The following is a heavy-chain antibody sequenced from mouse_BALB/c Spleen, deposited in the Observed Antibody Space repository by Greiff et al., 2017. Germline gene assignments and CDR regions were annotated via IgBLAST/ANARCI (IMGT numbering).Heavy chain of an antibody. V-gene: IGHV2-2*02. D-gene: IGHD2-4*01. J-gene: IGHJ3*01. CDR1: GFSLTSYG. CDR3: ARIYYDYGGFAY. CDR2: IWSGGST. Sequence: VKLQESGPGLVQPSQSLSITCTVSGFSLTSYGVHWVRQSPGKGLEWLGVIWSGGSTDYNAAFISRLSISKDNSKSQVFFKMNSLQANDTAIYYCARIYYDYGGFAYWGQGTLVTVSA.